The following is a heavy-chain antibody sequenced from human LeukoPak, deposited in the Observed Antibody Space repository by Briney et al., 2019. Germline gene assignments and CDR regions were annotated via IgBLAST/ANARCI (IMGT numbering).Heavy chain of an antibody. CDR1: GYTFTSYG. CDR3: ARSEGAPSSSWYPGGTRWFDP. Sequence: GASVKVSCKASGYTFTSYGISWVRQAPGQGLEWMGWISAYNGNTNYAQKLQGRVTITRDTSASTAYMELSSLRSEDTAVYYCARSEGAPSSSWYPGGTRWFDPWGQGTLVTVSS. CDR2: ISAYNGNT. D-gene: IGHD6-13*01. V-gene: IGHV1-18*01. J-gene: IGHJ5*02.